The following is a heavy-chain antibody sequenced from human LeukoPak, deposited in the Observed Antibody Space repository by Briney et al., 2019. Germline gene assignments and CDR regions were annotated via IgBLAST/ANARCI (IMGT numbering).Heavy chain of an antibody. Sequence: GGSLRFSCAVSGFTFNIYAIAWVRQAPGKGLEWVSTISDSGDTTYYADSVKGRFTISRDNSKNTLYLQMNSLRAEDTAIYFCVKGQKHDFWSGHSHVYFDYWGRGALVTVSS. D-gene: IGHD3-3*01. CDR2: ISDSGDTT. V-gene: IGHV3-23*01. CDR1: GFTFNIYA. CDR3: VKGQKHDFWSGHSHVYFDY. J-gene: IGHJ4*02.